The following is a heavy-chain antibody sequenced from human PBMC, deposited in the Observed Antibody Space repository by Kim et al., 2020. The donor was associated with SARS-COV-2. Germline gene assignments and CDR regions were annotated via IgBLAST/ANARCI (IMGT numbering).Heavy chain of an antibody. Sequence: GGSLRLSCVASGFTFRTYDMSWVRQAPGKGLEWVSSIGGSGMPTFYADSVKGRFTISRDNSKGTLYLQMNSLRAEDTALYYCARGLGTPDYWGQGTLVTV. CDR1: GFTFRTYD. D-gene: IGHD7-27*01. CDR3: ARGLGTPDY. V-gene: IGHV3-23*01. CDR2: IGGSGMPT. J-gene: IGHJ4*02.